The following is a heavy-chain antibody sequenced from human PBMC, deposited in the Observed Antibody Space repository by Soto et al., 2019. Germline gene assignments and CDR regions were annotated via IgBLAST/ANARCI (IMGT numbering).Heavy chain of an antibody. D-gene: IGHD2-2*01. Sequence: ASLKVSCKVSGYTLTELSMHWVRQAPGKGLEWMGGFDPEDGETIYAQKFQGRVTMTEDTSTDTAYMELSSLRSEDTAVYYCATIVVVPAASTFDYWGQGTLVTGS. CDR3: ATIVVVPAASTFDY. CDR1: GYTLTELS. CDR2: FDPEDGET. J-gene: IGHJ4*02. V-gene: IGHV1-24*01.